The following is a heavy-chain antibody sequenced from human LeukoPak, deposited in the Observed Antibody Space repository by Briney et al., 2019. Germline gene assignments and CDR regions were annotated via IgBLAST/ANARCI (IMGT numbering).Heavy chain of an antibody. D-gene: IGHD3-10*01. CDR1: GFTFSNAX. CDR2: XXXXXXGGTT. J-gene: IGHJ4*02. V-gene: IGHV3-15*01. CDR3: TTQRSRITMVRGVIRSDH. Sequence: PGGSLRLPCAASGFTFSNAXXXXVRQGPGKGLEXXXXXXXXXXGGTTDYAAPVKGRFTIPRDDSKNTLYLQMNSLXTEDTAVYYCTTQRSRITMVRGVIRSDHWGQGTLVTVSS.